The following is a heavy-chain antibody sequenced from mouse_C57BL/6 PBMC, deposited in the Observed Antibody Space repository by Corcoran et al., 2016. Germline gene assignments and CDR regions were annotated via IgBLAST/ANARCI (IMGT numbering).Heavy chain of an antibody. Sequence: QIQLVQSGPELKKPGETVKISCKASGYTFTTYGMNWVKQAPGKGLKWMGWINTYSGVPTYADDFKGRFAFSLETSASTAYLQINNLKNEDTATYFCASELRLRRAWIAYWGQGTLVTVSA. CDR3: ASELRLRRAWIAY. CDR1: GYTFTTYG. J-gene: IGHJ3*01. D-gene: IGHD3-2*02. CDR2: INTYSGVP. V-gene: IGHV9-3*01.